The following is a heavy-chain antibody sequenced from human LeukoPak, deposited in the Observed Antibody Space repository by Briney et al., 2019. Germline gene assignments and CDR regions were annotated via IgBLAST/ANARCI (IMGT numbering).Heavy chain of an antibody. Sequence: GGSLRLSCAASGFTFSDYWIHWVRQAPGKGLEWVSSISSSSSYIYYADSVKGRFTISRDNAKNSLYLQMNSLRAEDTAVYYCARDPGTYYGMDVWGQGTTVTVSS. V-gene: IGHV3-21*01. CDR1: GFTFSDYW. CDR3: ARDPGTYYGMDV. D-gene: IGHD1-7*01. J-gene: IGHJ6*02. CDR2: ISSSSSYI.